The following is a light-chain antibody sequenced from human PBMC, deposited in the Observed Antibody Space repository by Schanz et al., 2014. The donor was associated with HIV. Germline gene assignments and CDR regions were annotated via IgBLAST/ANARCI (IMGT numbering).Light chain of an antibody. CDR3: SSYTSGSRV. J-gene: IGLJ3*02. V-gene: IGLV1-40*01. CDR1: SSTIGAGYD. CDR2: ENN. Sequence: QSVLTQPPSVSGAPGQRITISCTGSSSTIGAGYDVHWYQQVPGTAPKLLIYENNHRPSGVPDRFSGSKSGTSASLAITGLQAEDEADYYCSSYTSGSRVFGGGTKLTVL.